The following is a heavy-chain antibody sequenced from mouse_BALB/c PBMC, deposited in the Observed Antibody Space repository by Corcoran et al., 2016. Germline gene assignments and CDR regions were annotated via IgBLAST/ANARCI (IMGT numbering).Heavy chain of an antibody. CDR1: GYTFTSYV. CDR2: INPYNDGT. CDR3: AREGLGYRYDYIGYYAMDY. D-gene: IGHD2-14*01. V-gene: IGHV1S136*01. J-gene: IGHJ4*01. Sequence: EVQLQQSGPELVKPGASVKMSCKASGYTFTSYVMHWVKQKPGQGLEWIGYINPYNDGTKYNEKFKGKATLTSDKSSSTAYMELSSLTSEDSAVYYCAREGLGYRYDYIGYYAMDYWGQGTSVTVSS.